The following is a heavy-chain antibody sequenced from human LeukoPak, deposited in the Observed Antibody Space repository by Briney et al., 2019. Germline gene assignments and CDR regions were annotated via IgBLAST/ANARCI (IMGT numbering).Heavy chain of an antibody. D-gene: IGHD3-10*01. J-gene: IGHJ4*02. CDR3: AGNYYGSGSYYSEDRY. CDR2: VYYSGKT. V-gene: IGHV4-39*01. CDR1: GGSISNSGYY. Sequence: TSSETLSLTCTVSGGSISNSGYYWGWIRQPPGKGLEWIGSVYYSGKTNYNPSLKNRVTISVDTSKNQFSLKLSSVTAADTAVYYCAGNYYGSGSYYSEDRYWGQGTLVTVSS.